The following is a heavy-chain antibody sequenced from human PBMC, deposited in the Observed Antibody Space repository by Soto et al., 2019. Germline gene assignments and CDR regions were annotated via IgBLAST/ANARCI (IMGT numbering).Heavy chain of an antibody. Sequence: QVQLVESGGGVVQPGRSLRLSCAASGFTFSSYGMHWVRQAPGKGLEWVAVISYDGSNKYYADSVKGRFTISRDNSKNKLYLQMNSLRAEDTAVYYCAKDLGGGFDYWGQGTLVTVSS. D-gene: IGHD2-15*01. CDR2: ISYDGSNK. J-gene: IGHJ4*02. V-gene: IGHV3-30*18. CDR3: AKDLGGGFDY. CDR1: GFTFSSYG.